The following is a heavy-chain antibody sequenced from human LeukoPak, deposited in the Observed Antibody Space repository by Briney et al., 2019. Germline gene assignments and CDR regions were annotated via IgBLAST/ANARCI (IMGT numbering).Heavy chain of an antibody. CDR2: ISSSGSTI. V-gene: IGHV3-48*03. D-gene: IGHD3-10*01. CDR1: GFTFSSYE. CDR3: AKDGVWFGELPYFDY. Sequence: GGSLRLSCAASGFTFSSYEMNWVRQAPGKGLEWVSYISSSGSTIYYADSVKGRFTISRDNSKNTLYLQMNSLRAEDTAVYYCAKDGVWFGELPYFDYWGQGTLVTVSS. J-gene: IGHJ4*02.